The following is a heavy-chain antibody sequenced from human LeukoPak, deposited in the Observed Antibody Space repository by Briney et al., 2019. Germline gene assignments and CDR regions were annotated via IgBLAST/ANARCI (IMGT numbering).Heavy chain of an antibody. Sequence: ASVKVSCKASGYTFGGYYIHWVRHAPGQGLEWMGWINPKSGGTSYAQKFQDRVTMTRDTSISTAHMELSRLRSDDTAVYYCARDPIVGATISGYYGMDVWGQGTTVTVSS. CDR2: INPKSGGT. CDR3: ARDPIVGATISGYYGMDV. J-gene: IGHJ6*02. V-gene: IGHV1-2*02. CDR1: GYTFGGYY. D-gene: IGHD1-26*01.